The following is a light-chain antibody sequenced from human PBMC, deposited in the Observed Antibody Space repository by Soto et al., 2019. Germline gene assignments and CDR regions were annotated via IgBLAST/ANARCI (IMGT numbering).Light chain of an antibody. CDR2: GAS. Sequence: DIQMTQSPSSVSASVGDRVTISCRASHDVSSWLAWYQQKPGKAPNLLIYGASTLQSGVPSRFSGSGSGTDFTLTISSRQPEDFATYYCQQANGDPWTFGQGTKVEIK. V-gene: IGKV1-12*02. CDR3: QQANGDPWT. CDR1: HDVSSW. J-gene: IGKJ1*01.